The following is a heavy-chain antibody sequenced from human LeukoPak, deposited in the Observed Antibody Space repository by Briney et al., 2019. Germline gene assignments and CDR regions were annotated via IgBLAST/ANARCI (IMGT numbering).Heavy chain of an antibody. CDR1: GGSISSHY. Sequence: SETLSLTCTVSGGSISSHYWSWIRQPPGKGLEWIAYLFDSVNTKDNPSLQSRLTLSADTSKNQFSLRLSSVTAADTAVYYCATIKRGSIFGYFDFWGQGIRVTVSS. CDR2: LFDSVNT. V-gene: IGHV4-59*11. D-gene: IGHD5-18*01. J-gene: IGHJ4*02. CDR3: ATIKRGSIFGYFDF.